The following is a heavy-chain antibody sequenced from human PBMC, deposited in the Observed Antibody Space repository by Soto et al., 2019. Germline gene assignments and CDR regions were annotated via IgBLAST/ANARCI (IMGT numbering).Heavy chain of an antibody. D-gene: IGHD2-15*01. Sequence: EVQLVESGGGLVKPGGSLRLSCVASGFTFSNAWMNWVRQAPGKGLEWVGRLKGKTDGGTTDYAAPAKGIFNISRDDSKNTLYLQMKSLKIEDTAVYYCSTGPPDSNLNYWGQGTLVTVSS. CDR3: STGPPDSNLNY. CDR1: GFTFSNAW. J-gene: IGHJ4*02. V-gene: IGHV3-15*07. CDR2: LKGKTDGGTT.